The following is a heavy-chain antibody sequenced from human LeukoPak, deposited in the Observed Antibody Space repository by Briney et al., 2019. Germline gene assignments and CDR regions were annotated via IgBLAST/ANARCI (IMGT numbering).Heavy chain of an antibody. CDR2: INKDGSEK. D-gene: IGHD3-10*01. Sequence: GGSLRLSCAASGFTFSNYWMSWVRQAPGQGLEWVANINKDGSEKNYVDSVKGRFTISRDNAKNSLDLQMNSLRAEDTAVYFCARPYYYSSGSHPHWGQGTLVTVSS. J-gene: IGHJ4*02. V-gene: IGHV3-7*01. CDR3: ARPYYYSSGSHPH. CDR1: GFTFSNYW.